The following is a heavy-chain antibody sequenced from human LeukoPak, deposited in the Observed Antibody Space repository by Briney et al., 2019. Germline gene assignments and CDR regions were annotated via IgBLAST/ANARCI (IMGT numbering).Heavy chain of an antibody. J-gene: IGHJ3*02. CDR1: GLAFREFW. V-gene: IGHV3-74*03. D-gene: IGHD3-16*01. CDR3: ARARGGSFDI. Sequence: GGSLRLSCAASGLAFREFWMHWVRQAPGKGLVWVARINTDGSRTTHADSVKGRFTISRDNAKYTLSLQMNSLRDEDTALYYCARARGGSFDIWGQGTLVTVSS. CDR2: INTDGSRT.